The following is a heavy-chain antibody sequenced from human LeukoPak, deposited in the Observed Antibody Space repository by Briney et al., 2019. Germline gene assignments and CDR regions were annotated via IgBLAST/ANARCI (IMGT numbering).Heavy chain of an antibody. J-gene: IGHJ6*02. Sequence: EASVKVSCKASGFTFTIYGFTWVRQAPGQGLEWMGWISAHNGDTKYAQKVQDRVTMTTDTSTSTAYMELRSLRSDDTAVYYCAREGYFGSGIDYYYGMDVWGQGTKVTVSS. CDR3: AREGYFGSGIDYYYGMDV. CDR1: GFTFTIYG. V-gene: IGHV1-18*01. D-gene: IGHD3-10*01. CDR2: ISAHNGDT.